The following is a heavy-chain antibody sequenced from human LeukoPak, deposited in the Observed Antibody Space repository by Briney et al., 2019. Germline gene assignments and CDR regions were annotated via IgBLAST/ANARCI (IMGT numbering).Heavy chain of an antibody. D-gene: IGHD2-2*01. CDR1: GYTFTSYG. CDR3: ARRSGDIVVVPGASTTKYYYYMDV. V-gene: IGHV1-18*01. Sequence: GASVKVSCKASGYTFTSYGISWVRQAPGQGLEWMGWISGYNGNTNYAQKLQGRVTMTTDTSTSTAYMELRSLRSDDTAVYYCARRSGDIVVVPGASTTKYYYYMDVWGKGTTVTVSS. CDR2: ISGYNGNT. J-gene: IGHJ6*03.